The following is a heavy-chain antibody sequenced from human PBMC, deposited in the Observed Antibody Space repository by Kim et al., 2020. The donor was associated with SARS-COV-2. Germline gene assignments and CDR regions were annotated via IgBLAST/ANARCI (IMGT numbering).Heavy chain of an antibody. CDR2: INTNTGNQ. J-gene: IGHJ6*02. Sequence: ASVKVSCKASGYTFTSYAMNWVRQAPGQGLEWMGWINTNTGNQTYAQGFTGRFVFSLDTSVSTAYLQISSLKAEDTAVYYCARVTGDTIFGVVIELYGMDVWGQGTTVTVSS. V-gene: IGHV7-4-1*02. CDR1: GYTFTSYA. D-gene: IGHD3-3*01. CDR3: ARVTGDTIFGVVIELYGMDV.